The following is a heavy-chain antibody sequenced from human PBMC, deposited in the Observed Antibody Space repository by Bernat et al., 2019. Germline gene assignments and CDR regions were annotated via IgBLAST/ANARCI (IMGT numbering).Heavy chain of an antibody. CDR3: AREAIAARFFDY. D-gene: IGHD6-6*01. CDR1: GYTFTSYG. V-gene: IGHV1-46*01. CDR2: INPSGGST. Sequence: QVQLVQSGAEVKKPGASVKVSCKASGYTFTSYGISWVRQAPGQGLEWMGIINPSGGSTSYAQKFQGRVTMTRDTSTSTVYMELSSLRSEDTAVYYCAREAIAARFFDYWGQGTLVTISS. J-gene: IGHJ4*02.